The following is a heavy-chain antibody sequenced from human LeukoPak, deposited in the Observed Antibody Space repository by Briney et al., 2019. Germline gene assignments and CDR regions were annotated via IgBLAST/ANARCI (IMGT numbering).Heavy chain of an antibody. CDR2: IYYSGST. Sequence: SETLSLTCTVSGGSISSSYRSWIRQPPGKGLEWIGYIYYSGSTNYNPSLKSRVTISVDTSKNQVSLKLCSVTAADTAVYYCARGNDYWGQGTLVTVSS. CDR1: GGSISSSY. CDR3: ARGNDY. V-gene: IGHV4-59*08. J-gene: IGHJ4*02.